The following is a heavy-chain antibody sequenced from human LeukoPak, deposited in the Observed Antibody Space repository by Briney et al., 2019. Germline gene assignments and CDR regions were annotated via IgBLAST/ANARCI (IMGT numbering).Heavy chain of an antibody. CDR3: ARGGLLWFGELFAYYYGMDV. D-gene: IGHD3-10*01. V-gene: IGHV4-30-2*01. CDR2: IYHRGNT. CDR1: GVSISSGGYY. Sequence: TSSETLSLTCTVSGVSISSGGYYGRWIRQPRGKGLGWIGYIYHRGNTYYNPSLKSRVTISVDRSKNQFSLKLNSVTAADTAVYYGARGGLLWFGELFAYYYGMDVWGQGTTVTVSS. J-gene: IGHJ6*02.